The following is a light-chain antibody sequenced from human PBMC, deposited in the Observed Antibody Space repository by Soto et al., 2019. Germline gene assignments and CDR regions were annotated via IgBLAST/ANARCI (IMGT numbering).Light chain of an antibody. CDR3: QQYGNAPWT. CDR2: GAS. Sequence: ENVLTQSPGTLSLSPGERATLSCRASQRGFRSYLAWYQQTPGQAPRLLIYGASSRATGIPDRFSGSGSGTVVTLTVSRLEPEDFAVYFCQQYGNAPWTFGQGTKVEIK. CDR1: QRGFRSY. J-gene: IGKJ1*01. V-gene: IGKV3-20*01.